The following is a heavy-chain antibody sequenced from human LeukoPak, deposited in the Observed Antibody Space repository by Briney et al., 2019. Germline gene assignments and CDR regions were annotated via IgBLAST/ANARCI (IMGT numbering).Heavy chain of an antibody. CDR3: ARDRYYDSSGYSSYFDY. D-gene: IGHD3-22*01. J-gene: IGHJ4*02. Sequence: GGSLRLSCAASGFTFSSYWMHWVRQAPGKGLVWVSRINSDGSSTSYADSVKGRFTISRDNAKNTPYLQMNSLRAEDTAVYYCARDRYYDSSGYSSYFDYWGQGTLVTVSS. V-gene: IGHV3-74*01. CDR1: GFTFSSYW. CDR2: INSDGSST.